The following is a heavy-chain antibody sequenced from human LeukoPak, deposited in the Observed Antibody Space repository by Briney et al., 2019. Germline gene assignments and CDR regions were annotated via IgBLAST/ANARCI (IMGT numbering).Heavy chain of an antibody. Sequence: PGGSLRLSCAASGFTFSDYYMSWIRQAPGKGLEWVSYISSSGSTIYYADSVKGRFTISRDNAKNSLYLQMNSLRAEDTAVYYCARDVPSFSLADAFDIWGQGTMVTVSS. CDR1: GFTFSDYY. J-gene: IGHJ3*02. CDR3: ARDVPSFSLADAFDI. V-gene: IGHV3-11*01. CDR2: ISSSGSTI. D-gene: IGHD3-10*02.